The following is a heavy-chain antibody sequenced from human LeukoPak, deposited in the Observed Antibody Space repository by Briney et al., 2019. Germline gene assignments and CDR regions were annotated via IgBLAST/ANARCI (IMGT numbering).Heavy chain of an antibody. V-gene: IGHV3-7*03. Sequence: GGSLRLSCAASGFTFSSYSMNWVRQAPGKGLEWVANINEGGNLKYYVDSVKGRFTISRDNTKNSLYLQMNSLRAEDTAVYYCAKVNFQSGYGPWGQGTLVTVSS. CDR3: AKVNFQSGYGP. CDR2: INEGGNLK. CDR1: GFTFSSYS. J-gene: IGHJ5*02. D-gene: IGHD3-3*01.